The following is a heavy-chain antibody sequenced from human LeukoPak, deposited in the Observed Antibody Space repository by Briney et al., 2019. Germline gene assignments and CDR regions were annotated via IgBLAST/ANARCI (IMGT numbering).Heavy chain of an antibody. CDR3: ARGHDSSGYYLPSDY. CDR1: GYTFTGYY. D-gene: IGHD3-22*01. Sequence: GASVKVSCKASGYTFTGYYMHWVRQAPGQGLEWMGWINPNSGGTNYAQKFQGRVTMTRDTSISTAYMELSRLRSDDTAVYYCARGHDSSGYYLPSDYWGQGTLVTVSS. J-gene: IGHJ4*02. V-gene: IGHV1-2*02. CDR2: INPNSGGT.